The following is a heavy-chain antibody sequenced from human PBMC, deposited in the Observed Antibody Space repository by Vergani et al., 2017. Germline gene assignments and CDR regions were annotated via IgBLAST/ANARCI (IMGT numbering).Heavy chain of an antibody. CDR3: ARVNTETNGHLYYYYYMDV. D-gene: IGHD4-11*01. J-gene: IGHJ6*03. Sequence: QVQLQQWGGGLLKPSETLSLTCVVNGGSFTSYHWTWIRQSPGEGLEWVGDIDHTGRPDYNPSLKSRLTMSVVKSRNQFFLTLNSVTATDTAIYFCARVNTETNGHLYYYYYMDVWGQGTAVTVS. CDR2: IDHTGRP. V-gene: IGHV4-34*01. CDR1: GGSFTSYH.